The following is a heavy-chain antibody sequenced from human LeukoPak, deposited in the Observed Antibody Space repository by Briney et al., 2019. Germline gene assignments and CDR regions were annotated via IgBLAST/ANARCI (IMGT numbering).Heavy chain of an antibody. V-gene: IGHV1-2*06. CDR1: GYTFTGYY. D-gene: IGHD4-17*01. CDR2: INPNSGGT. Sequence: ASVKVSCKASGYTFTGYYMLWVRQAPGQGLEWMGRINPNSGGTNYAQKFQGRVTMTRDTSISTAYMELSRLRSDDTAVYYCASRVPIDYGDQWRVVYWGQGTLITVSS. J-gene: IGHJ4*02. CDR3: ASRVPIDYGDQWRVVY.